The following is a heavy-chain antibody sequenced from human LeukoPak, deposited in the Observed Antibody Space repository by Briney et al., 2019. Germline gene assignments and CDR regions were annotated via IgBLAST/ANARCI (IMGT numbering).Heavy chain of an antibody. CDR3: ARDSWDRQWLATRYYYYYYMDV. CDR1: GFTFSSYW. CDR2: IKQDGSEK. D-gene: IGHD6-19*01. Sequence: GGSLRLSCAASGFTFSSYWMSWVRQAPGKGLEWVANIKQDGSEKYYVDSVKGRFTISRDNAKNSLYLQMNSLRAEDTAVYYCARDSWDRQWLATRYYYYYYMDVWGKGTTVTVSS. J-gene: IGHJ6*03. V-gene: IGHV3-7*01.